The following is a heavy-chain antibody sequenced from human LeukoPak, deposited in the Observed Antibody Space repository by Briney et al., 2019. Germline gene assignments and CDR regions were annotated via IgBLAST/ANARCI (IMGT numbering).Heavy chain of an antibody. J-gene: IGHJ4*02. V-gene: IGHV4-34*01. CDR3: ASGIVGAYLDY. Sequence: SETLSLTCAVYGGSFSGYYWSWIRQPPGKGLEWIGEINHSGSTNYNPSLKSRVTISVDTSKNQFSLKLSSVTAADTAVYYCASGIVGAYLDYWGQGTLVTVSS. CDR2: INHSGST. D-gene: IGHD1-26*01. CDR1: GGSFSGYY.